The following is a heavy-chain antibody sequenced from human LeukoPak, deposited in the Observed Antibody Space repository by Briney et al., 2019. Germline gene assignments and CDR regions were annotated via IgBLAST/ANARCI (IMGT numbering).Heavy chain of an antibody. Sequence: SVKVSCKASGGTFSSYAISWVRQAPGQGLEWMGGIIPIFGTANCAQKFQGRVTITADKSTSTAYMGLSSLRSEDTAVYYCARGPTYDYVWGSYRSSSYFDYWGQGTLVTVSS. J-gene: IGHJ4*02. CDR2: IIPIFGTA. D-gene: IGHD3-16*02. CDR3: ARGPTYDYVWGSYRSSSYFDY. V-gene: IGHV1-69*06. CDR1: GGTFSSYA.